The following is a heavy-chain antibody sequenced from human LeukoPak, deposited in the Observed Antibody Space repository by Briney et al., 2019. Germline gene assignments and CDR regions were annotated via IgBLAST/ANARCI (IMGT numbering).Heavy chain of an antibody. J-gene: IGHJ4*02. D-gene: IGHD3-9*01. V-gene: IGHV4-4*02. CDR2: INHSGNT. Sequence: PSETLSLTCAVSGASISSDKWWSWVRQPPGKGLEWIGEINHSGNTNYSPSLKSRVTMSTDKSKNEFSLRLTSVTAADTAVYYCARAGVWLPAVWGQGTLDTVSS. CDR3: ARAGVWLPAV. CDR1: GASISSDKW.